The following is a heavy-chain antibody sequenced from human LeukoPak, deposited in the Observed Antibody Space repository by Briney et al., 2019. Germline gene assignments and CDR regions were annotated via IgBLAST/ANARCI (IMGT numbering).Heavy chain of an antibody. CDR1: GFTFGDYA. D-gene: IGHD6-19*01. CDR2: IRSKAYGGTT. V-gene: IGHV3-49*04. Sequence: GSLTLSCTAAGFTFGDYAMSWVRQAPGKGLEWVGFIRSKAYGGTTEYAESVKGRFTISRDDSKSIAYLQMNGLKTEDTAVYYCTRWDSAWYDYWGQGTLVTVSS. CDR3: TRWDSAWYDY. J-gene: IGHJ4*02.